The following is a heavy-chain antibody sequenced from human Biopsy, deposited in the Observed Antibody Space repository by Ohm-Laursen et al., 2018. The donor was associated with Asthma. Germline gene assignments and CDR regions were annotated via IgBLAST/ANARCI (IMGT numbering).Heavy chain of an antibody. D-gene: IGHD1-1*01. J-gene: IGHJ4*02. V-gene: IGHV3-30*18. CDR3: AKEVFPGWERRRWPDY. CDR1: GFSFRNYG. Sequence: SLRLSCAASGFSFRNYGMHWVRQAPGKGLDWVAVISFDGTNRNYTDSVKGRFTISRDNSRNMLHLEMNSLRAGDTAVYYCAKEVFPGWERRRWPDYWGQGTLVTVSA. CDR2: ISFDGTNR.